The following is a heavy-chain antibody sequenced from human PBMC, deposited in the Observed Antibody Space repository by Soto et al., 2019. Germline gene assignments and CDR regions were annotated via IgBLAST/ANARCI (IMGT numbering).Heavy chain of an antibody. CDR3: ARGTVLRFLEWSTGYYSDYGMDV. D-gene: IGHD3-3*01. CDR1: GGTFSRYA. Sequence: QVQLVQSGAEVKKPGSSVKVSCQASGGTFSRYAISWVRQAPGQGLEWMGGIIPIFGTANYAQKFQGRVTITADESTSTAYVELSSLRSEDTAVDYCARGTVLRFLEWSTGYYSDYGMDVWGQGTTVTVSS. V-gene: IGHV1-69*12. J-gene: IGHJ6*02. CDR2: IIPIFGTA.